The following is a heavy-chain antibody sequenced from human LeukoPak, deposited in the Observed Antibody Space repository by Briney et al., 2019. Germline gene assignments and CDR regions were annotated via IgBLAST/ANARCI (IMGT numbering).Heavy chain of an antibody. J-gene: IGHJ4*02. D-gene: IGHD3-22*01. CDR2: IYTSGST. Sequence: PSETLSLTCTVSGGSISSGSYYWSWIRQPAGKGLEWIGRIYTSGSTNYNPSLKSRVTISVDTSKNQSSLKLSSVTAADTAVYYCAREGVYYYDSSGYYYYFDYWGQGTLVTVSS. V-gene: IGHV4-61*02. CDR1: GGSISSGSYY. CDR3: AREGVYYYDSSGYYYYFDY.